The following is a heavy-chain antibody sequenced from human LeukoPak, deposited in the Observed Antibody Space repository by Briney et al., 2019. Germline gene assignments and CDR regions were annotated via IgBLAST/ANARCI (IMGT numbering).Heavy chain of an antibody. CDR3: AKQASGSYAN. V-gene: IGHV3-23*01. CDR1: GFTFSSYS. Sequence: SGGSLRLSCAASGFTFSSYSMNWARQAPGKGLEWVSAISGSGGSTYYADSVKGRFTISRDNSKNTLYLQMNSLRAEDTAVYYCAKQASGSYANWGQGTLVTVSS. J-gene: IGHJ4*02. CDR2: ISGSGGST. D-gene: IGHD1-26*01.